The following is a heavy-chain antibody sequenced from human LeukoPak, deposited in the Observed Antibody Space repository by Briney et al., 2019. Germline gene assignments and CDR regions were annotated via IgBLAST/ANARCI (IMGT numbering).Heavy chain of an antibody. CDR1: GFTFTGYW. CDR3: ARASTIDY. D-gene: IGHD2-2*01. CDR2: IKQDGSEK. V-gene: IGHV3-7*01. Sequence: GGSLRLSCAASGFTFTGYWMTWVRQAPGKGLEWVDNIKQDGSEKYYVDSVKGRFTISRDNAKNSLYLQMNSLRAEDTAVYYCARASTIDYWGQGTLVTVSS. J-gene: IGHJ4*02.